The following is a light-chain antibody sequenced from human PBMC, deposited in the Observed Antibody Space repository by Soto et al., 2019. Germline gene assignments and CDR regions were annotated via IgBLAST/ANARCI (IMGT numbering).Light chain of an antibody. CDR2: GAS. Sequence: EIVLTQSPGTLSLSPGERATLSCRASQSVSSSYLAWYQQKPGQAPRLLIYGASSGATGIPDRFSGSGSGTDFTITISRLEPEDFAVYYCQHQGPFGQGTKVEIK. J-gene: IGKJ1*01. CDR3: QHQGP. V-gene: IGKV3-20*01. CDR1: QSVSSSY.